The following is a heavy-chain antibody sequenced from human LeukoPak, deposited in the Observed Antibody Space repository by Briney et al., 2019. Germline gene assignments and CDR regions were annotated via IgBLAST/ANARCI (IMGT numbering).Heavy chain of an antibody. J-gene: IGHJ4*02. Sequence: SVKVSCKASGGTFSSYAISWARQAPGQGLEWMGGIIPIFGTANYAQKFQGRVTITTDESTSTAYMELSSLRSEDTAVYYCAVDYYDSSGYYRRFDYWGQGTLVTVSS. CDR3: AVDYYDSSGYYRRFDY. CDR2: IIPIFGTA. D-gene: IGHD3-22*01. V-gene: IGHV1-69*05. CDR1: GGTFSSYA.